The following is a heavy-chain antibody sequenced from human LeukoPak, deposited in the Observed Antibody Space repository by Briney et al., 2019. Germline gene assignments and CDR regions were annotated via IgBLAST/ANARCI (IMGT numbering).Heavy chain of an antibody. CDR2: TGPSGGNS. V-gene: IGHV3-23*01. CDR3: AKHPPYCSSTACYHY. CDR1: GFTFSSNP. D-gene: IGHD2-21*01. J-gene: IGHJ4*02. Sequence: GGSLRLSCAASGFTFSSNPMTWVRQAPGKGLEWVTATGPSGGNSYYADSVKGRFTIYRDSSKSTLYLQMNSLRVEDTAIYYCAKHPPYCSSTACYHYWGLGTLVTVSS.